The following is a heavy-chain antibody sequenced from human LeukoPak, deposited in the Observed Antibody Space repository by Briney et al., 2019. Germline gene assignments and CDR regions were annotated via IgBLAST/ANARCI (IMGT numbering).Heavy chain of an antibody. Sequence: PSETLSLTCTVSGGSISSYYWSWIRQPPGKGLEWIGYIYYSGSTNCNPSLKSRVTISVDTSKNQFSLKLSSVTAADTAVYYCARGHPYYYDSSGYFYWGQGTLVTVSS. CDR2: IYYSGST. CDR3: ARGHPYYYDSSGYFY. J-gene: IGHJ4*02. V-gene: IGHV4-59*01. CDR1: GGSISSYY. D-gene: IGHD3-22*01.